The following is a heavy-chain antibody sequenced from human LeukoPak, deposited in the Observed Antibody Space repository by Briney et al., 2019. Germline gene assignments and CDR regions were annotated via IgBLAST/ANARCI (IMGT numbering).Heavy chain of an antibody. V-gene: IGHV3-23*01. Sequence: GGSLRLSCAASGFTFSSYAMSWVRQAPGKGLEWVSAISGSGGSTYYADSVKGRFTISRDNSKNTLYLQMNSLRAEDTAVYYCAKDLPRSDYDSSGYSIWGGHYFDYWGQGTLVTVSS. J-gene: IGHJ4*02. D-gene: IGHD3-22*01. CDR1: GFTFSSYA. CDR3: AKDLPRSDYDSSGYSIWGGHYFDY. CDR2: ISGSGGST.